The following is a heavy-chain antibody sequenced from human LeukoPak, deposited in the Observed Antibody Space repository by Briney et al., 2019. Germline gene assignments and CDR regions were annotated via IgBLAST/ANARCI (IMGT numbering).Heavy chain of an antibody. Sequence: PGVSLKVSCTGSGFTFSDYGMHRVREAPGKGRGWLAVISYNGSIKYYEDCVKGRFTSSRDNNRATLYLQMNSLGVENTALYYCVSTVVLVADFWGQGTLVTVSS. D-gene: IGHD2-8*02. CDR2: ISYNGSIK. V-gene: IGHV3-30*03. J-gene: IGHJ4*02. CDR3: VSTVVLVADF. CDR1: GFTFSDYG.